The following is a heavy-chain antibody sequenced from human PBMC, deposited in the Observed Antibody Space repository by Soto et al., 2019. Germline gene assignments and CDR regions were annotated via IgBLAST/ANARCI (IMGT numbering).Heavy chain of an antibody. V-gene: IGHV4-61*01. Sequence: PXETLSLTCTVSGVSVSSGHYDWSWIRQPPGKGLEWIGYIYYSGSTNYNPSLKSRVTISVDTSKNQFSLKLSSVTAADTAVYYCARTYYYDSSGYPFDYWGQGTLVTV. J-gene: IGHJ4*02. CDR2: IYYSGST. CDR3: ARTYYYDSSGYPFDY. CDR1: GVSVSSGHYD. D-gene: IGHD3-22*01.